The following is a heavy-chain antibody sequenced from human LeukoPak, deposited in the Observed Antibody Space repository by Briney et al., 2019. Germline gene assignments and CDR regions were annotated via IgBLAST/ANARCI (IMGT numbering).Heavy chain of an antibody. CDR2: IKQDGSEK. V-gene: IGHV3-7*01. J-gene: IGHJ5*02. Sequence: SGGSLRLSCAASGFTFNTYWMSWVRQALGEGLEWVSNIKQDGSEKKYLDSVKGRCTISRDNAKNSLYLQMNSVRAEDTAMYYCARDLDSCSWWNWFDPWGEGTLVTVSS. D-gene: IGHD6-13*01. CDR1: GFTFNTYW. CDR3: ARDLDSCSWWNWFDP.